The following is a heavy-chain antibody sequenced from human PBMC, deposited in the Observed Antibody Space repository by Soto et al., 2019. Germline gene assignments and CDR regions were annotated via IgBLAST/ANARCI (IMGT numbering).Heavy chain of an antibody. J-gene: IGHJ4*02. CDR3: ARDRRQQLVPLDY. Sequence: GGSLRLSCAASGFTFSSFAMHWVRQAPGKGLEWVSAISYDGSHKYYADSVKGRFTISRDNSKNTLYLQMNSLRPEDRAVYYCARDRRQQLVPLDYWGQGTLVTVSS. V-gene: IGHV3-30-3*01. D-gene: IGHD6-13*01. CDR1: GFTFSSFA. CDR2: ISYDGSHK.